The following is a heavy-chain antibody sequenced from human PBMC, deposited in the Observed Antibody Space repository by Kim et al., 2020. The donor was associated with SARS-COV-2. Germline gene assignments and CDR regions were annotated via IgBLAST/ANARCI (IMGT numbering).Heavy chain of an antibody. D-gene: IGHD2-15*01. CDR2: ISGTGTIT. V-gene: IGHV3-48*04. CDR1: VFTLSLYS. J-gene: IGHJ3*02. CDR3: VRENYWAFDI. Sequence: GGSLRLSCATSVFTLSLYSMNWVRQSPGKGLEWVSHISGTGTITKHADSVRGRFTISRDNAKNSLFLQMNGLRAEDTAVYYCVRENYWAFDIWGQGTMVTVSS.